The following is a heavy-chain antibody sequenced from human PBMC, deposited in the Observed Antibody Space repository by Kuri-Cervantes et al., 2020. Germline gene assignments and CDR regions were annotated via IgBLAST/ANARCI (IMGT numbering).Heavy chain of an antibody. CDR2: IIPIFGTA. V-gene: IGHV1-69*13. CDR1: GGTFSSYA. D-gene: IGHD1-14*01. J-gene: IGHJ6*02. CDR3: AKVSLAGSTFHSLATLSGMDV. Sequence: SVKVSCKASGGTFSSYAISWVRQAPGQGLEWMGGIIPIFGTANYAQKFQGRVTITADESTSTAYMELSSLRSEDTAVYYCAKVSLAGSTFHSLATLSGMDVWGQGTTVTVSS.